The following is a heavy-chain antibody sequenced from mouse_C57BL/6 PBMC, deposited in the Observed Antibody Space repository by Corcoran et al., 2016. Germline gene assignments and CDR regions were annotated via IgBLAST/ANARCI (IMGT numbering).Heavy chain of an antibody. V-gene: IGHV1-85*01. CDR1: GYTFTSYD. J-gene: IGHJ2*01. D-gene: IGHD1-1*01. Sequence: QVQLQQSGPELVKPGASVKLSCKASGYTFTSYDINWVKHRPGQGLEWIGWIYPRDGSTKYNEKFKGKATLTVDTSSSTAYMELHSLTSEDSAVYFCARGITTVVAPLDYWGQGTTLTVSS. CDR2: IYPRDGST. CDR3: ARGITTVVAPLDY.